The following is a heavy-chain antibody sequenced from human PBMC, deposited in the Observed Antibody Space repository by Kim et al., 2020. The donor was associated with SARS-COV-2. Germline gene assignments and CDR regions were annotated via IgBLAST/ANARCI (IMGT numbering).Heavy chain of an antibody. CDR3: GRLGELSPFDY. D-gene: IGHD3-16*02. Sequence: GGSLRLSCAASGFTVSSNYMSWVRQAPGKGLEWVSVIYSGGSTYYADSVKGRFTISRDNSKNTLYLQMNSLRAEDTAVYYCGRLGELSPFDYWGQGTLVTVSS. CDR2: IYSGGST. V-gene: IGHV3-53*01. CDR1: GFTVSSNY. J-gene: IGHJ4*02.